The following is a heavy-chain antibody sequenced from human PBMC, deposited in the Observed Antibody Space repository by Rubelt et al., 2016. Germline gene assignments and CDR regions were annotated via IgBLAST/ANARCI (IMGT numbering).Heavy chain of an antibody. D-gene: IGHD5-12*01. J-gene: IGHJ4*02. V-gene: IGHV3-48*03. CDR1: GFTFSSYE. Sequence: EVQLVESGGGLVQPGGSLRLSCAASGFTFSSYEMNWVRQAPGQGLEWVSYISGSGSTIYYADSVKGRFTISRDNAKNSLYLQMNGLRAEDTAVYYCARSDIVATVTDYWGQGTLVTVSS. CDR3: ARSDIVATVTDY. CDR2: ISGSGSTI.